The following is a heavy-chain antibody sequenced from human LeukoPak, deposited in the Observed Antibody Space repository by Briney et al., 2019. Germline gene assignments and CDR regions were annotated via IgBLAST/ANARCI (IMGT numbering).Heavy chain of an antibody. J-gene: IGHJ4*02. CDR2: IKPDGNVK. CDR3: TTNHY. CDR1: GFTFSNYW. V-gene: IGHV3-7*01. Sequence: QPGGSLRLSCAASGFTFSNYWMGWVRQTPGMGLEWVANIKPDGNVKDYVDSVKGRFTFSRDNAKNSVYLQMNSLRAEDTAMYYCTTNHYWGQGTLVTVSS.